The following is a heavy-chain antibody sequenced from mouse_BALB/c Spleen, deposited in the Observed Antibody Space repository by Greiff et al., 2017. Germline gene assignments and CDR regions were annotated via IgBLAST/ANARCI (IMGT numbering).Heavy chain of an antibody. CDR2: ISSGGGST. D-gene: IGHD2-4*01. CDR3: ARSLYYDYRYFDV. Sequence: VQLKESGGGLVKPGGSLKLSCAASGFAFSSYDMSWVRQTPEKRLEWVAYISSGGGSTYYPDTVKGRFTISRDNAKNTLYLQMSSLKSEDTAMYYCARSLYYDYRYFDVWGAGTTVTVSS. J-gene: IGHJ1*01. V-gene: IGHV5-12-1*01. CDR1: GFAFSSYD.